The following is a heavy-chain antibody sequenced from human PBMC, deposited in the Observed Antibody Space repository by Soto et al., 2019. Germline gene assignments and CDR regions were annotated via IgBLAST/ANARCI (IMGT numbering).Heavy chain of an antibody. CDR2: ISGSGGST. CDR1: GFTFSSYA. V-gene: IGHV3-23*01. D-gene: IGHD3-10*01. CDR3: AKLITSRGYYYYGMDV. Sequence: GGSLRLSCAASGFTFSSYAMSWVRQAPGKGLEWVSAISGSGGSTYYADSVKGRFTISRDNSKNTLYLQMNSLRAEDTAVYYCAKLITSRGYYYYGMDVWGQGTTVTVSS. J-gene: IGHJ6*02.